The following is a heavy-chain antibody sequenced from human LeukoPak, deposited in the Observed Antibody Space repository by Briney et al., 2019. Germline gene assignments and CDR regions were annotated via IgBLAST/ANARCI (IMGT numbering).Heavy chain of an antibody. D-gene: IGHD5-24*01. CDR3: ASGARDGYKYTLDY. V-gene: IGHV3-74*01. J-gene: IGHJ4*02. CDR1: GFTFSSFW. Sequence: GGSLRLSCSASGFTFSSFWMHWVRQVPGKGLVWVSRLNSDGSTTNYADPVGGRFTISRDNAKTTLYLQMNSLRAEETAVYYCASGARDGYKYTLDYWGQGILVTVSS. CDR2: LNSDGSTT.